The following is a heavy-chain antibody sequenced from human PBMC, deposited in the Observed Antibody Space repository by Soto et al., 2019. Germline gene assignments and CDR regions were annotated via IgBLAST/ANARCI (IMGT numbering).Heavy chain of an antibody. D-gene: IGHD6-19*01. Sequence: EVKLLESRGGLVQPGGSLRLSCAASGFTFSSYAMSWVRQAPGKGLEWVSVISGSGGSTYYADSVKGRFTISRDNSKNILYLQMNSLRAEDTAVYYCAKDQLAVAGLNWFDPWGQGTLVTVSS. CDR2: ISGSGGST. V-gene: IGHV3-23*01. CDR1: GFTFSSYA. CDR3: AKDQLAVAGLNWFDP. J-gene: IGHJ5*02.